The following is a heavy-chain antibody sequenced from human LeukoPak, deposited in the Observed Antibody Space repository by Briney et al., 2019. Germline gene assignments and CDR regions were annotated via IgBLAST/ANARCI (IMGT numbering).Heavy chain of an antibody. CDR2: INSDGSST. J-gene: IGHJ6*03. D-gene: IGHD3-22*01. V-gene: IGHV3-74*01. CDR1: GFTFSSYW. Sequence: GGSLRLSCAASGFTFSSYWMHWVRQAPGKGLVWVSRINSDGSSTSYAGSVKGRFTISRDNAKNTLYLQMNSLRAEDTAVYYCARGTGYYDSSGYSSYYYMDVWGKGTTVTVSS. CDR3: ARGTGYYDSSGYSSYYYMDV.